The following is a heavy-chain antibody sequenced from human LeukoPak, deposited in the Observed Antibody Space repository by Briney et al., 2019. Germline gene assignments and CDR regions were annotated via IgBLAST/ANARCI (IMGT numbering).Heavy chain of an antibody. V-gene: IGHV1-8*01. Sequence: GASVKVSCKASGYTFTSYDINWVRQAPGQGLEWMGWMNPNSGNTGYAQKFQGRVTMTRNTSISTAYMELSSLRSEDTAVYYCAKTYYDFWSGYYGIYYYYYGMDVWGQGTTVTVSS. D-gene: IGHD3-3*01. CDR2: MNPNSGNT. J-gene: IGHJ6*02. CDR1: GYTFTSYD. CDR3: AKTYYDFWSGYYGIYYYYYGMDV.